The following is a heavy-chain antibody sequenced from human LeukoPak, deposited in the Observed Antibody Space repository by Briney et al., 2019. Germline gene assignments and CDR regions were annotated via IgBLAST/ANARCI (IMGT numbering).Heavy chain of an antibody. V-gene: IGHV3-30*18. CDR2: ISYDGSNK. D-gene: IGHD4-23*01. CDR1: GFTFSSYG. Sequence: GGSLRLSCAASGFTFSSYGMHWVRQAPGTGLEWVAVISYDGSNKYYADSVKGRFTISRDNSKNTLYLQMNSQRAEDTAVYYCAKLIDYGGNSVSYWGQGTLVTVSS. J-gene: IGHJ4*02. CDR3: AKLIDYGGNSVSY.